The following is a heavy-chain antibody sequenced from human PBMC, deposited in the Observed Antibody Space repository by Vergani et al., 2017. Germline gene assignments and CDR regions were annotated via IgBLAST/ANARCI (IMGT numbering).Heavy chain of an antibody. D-gene: IGHD2-21*01. CDR3: GRGALWWLRQIDS. CDR2: IYDSGDT. Sequence: QVQLQESGPGLVTPSETLSLTCSVSGDSMNTYYWTWIRQPPGKGLEWIGYIYDSGDTKYNPSLKSRVTMSLDTSKNQFSLNLYSVTAADTAVYYCGRGALWWLRQIDSWGQGTLVTVSS. CDR1: GDSMNTYY. V-gene: IGHV4-59*01. J-gene: IGHJ4*02.